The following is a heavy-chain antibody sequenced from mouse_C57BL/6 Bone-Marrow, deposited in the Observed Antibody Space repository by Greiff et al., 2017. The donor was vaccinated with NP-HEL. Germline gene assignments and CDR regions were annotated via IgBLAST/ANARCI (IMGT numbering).Heavy chain of an antibody. J-gene: IGHJ2*01. CDR3: ARRDPFFEY. Sequence: VKLMESGAELARPGASVKLSCKASGYTFTSYGISWVKQRTGQGLEWIGEIYPRSGDTYYNEKFKGKATLTADKSSSTAYMELRSLTSEESAVYFCARRDPFFEYWGQGTTLTVSS. CDR1: GYTFTSYG. CDR2: IYPRSGDT. D-gene: IGHD3-3*01. V-gene: IGHV1-81*01.